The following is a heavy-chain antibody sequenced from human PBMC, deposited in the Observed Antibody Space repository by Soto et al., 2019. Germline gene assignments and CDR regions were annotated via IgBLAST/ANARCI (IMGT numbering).Heavy chain of an antibody. CDR1: GGSISSSNW. CDR2: IYHSGST. Sequence: QVQLQESGPGLVKPSRTLSITCAVSGGSISSSNWWSWVRQPPGKGLEWIGEIYHSGSTNYKPSLKGRGTISVDKTKNQFSLKLRSVTAADTAVYYCERLGTGSDYWGQGTLVTVSS. CDR3: ERLGTGSDY. D-gene: IGHD1-1*01. J-gene: IGHJ4*02. V-gene: IGHV4-4*02.